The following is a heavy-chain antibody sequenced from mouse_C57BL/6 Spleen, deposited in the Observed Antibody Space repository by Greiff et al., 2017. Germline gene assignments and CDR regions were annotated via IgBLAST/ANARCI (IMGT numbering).Heavy chain of an antibody. J-gene: IGHJ4*01. CDR2: INPSSGYT. CDR1: GYTFTSYT. D-gene: IGHD1-1*01. Sequence: QVQLQQSGAELARPGASVKMSCKASGYTFTSYTMHWVKQRPGQGLEWIGYINPSSGYTKYNQKFKDKATLTADKSSSTAYMQLSSLTSEDSAVYYCAESPFYYGSSSYYAMDYWGQGTSVTVSS. CDR3: AESPFYYGSSSYYAMDY. V-gene: IGHV1-4*01.